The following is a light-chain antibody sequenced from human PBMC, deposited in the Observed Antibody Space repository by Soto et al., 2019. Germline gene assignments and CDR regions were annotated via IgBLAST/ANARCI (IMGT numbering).Light chain of an antibody. Sequence: DLQMTQSPSSLSASVGDRVTVTCRASQSISSYLNWYQQKPGKAPKLLIYAASSLHSGVPSRFSGSGSGTDFTLAIKSLQLEDFATYFCQQSYSTPRTFGQGTKVEVK. CDR3: QQSYSTPRT. V-gene: IGKV1-39*01. CDR2: AAS. J-gene: IGKJ1*01. CDR1: QSISSY.